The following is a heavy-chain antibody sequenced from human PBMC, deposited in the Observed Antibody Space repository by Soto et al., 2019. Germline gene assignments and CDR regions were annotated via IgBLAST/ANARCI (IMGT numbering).Heavy chain of an antibody. D-gene: IGHD2-2*01. J-gene: IGHJ4*02. CDR1: GGSFSGYY. Sequence: QVQLQQWGAGLLKPSETLSLTCAVYGGSFSGYYWTWIRQSPEKGLEWIGEVNHSGTTYYNPSLKTRVTISVHTSKKQFSLKMGSVTAAEAAVYYCARGIGYCSSINCYCSLRSGFDSWGPGTLVTVSS. V-gene: IGHV4-34*01. CDR3: ARGIGYCSSINCYCSLRSGFDS. CDR2: VNHSGTT.